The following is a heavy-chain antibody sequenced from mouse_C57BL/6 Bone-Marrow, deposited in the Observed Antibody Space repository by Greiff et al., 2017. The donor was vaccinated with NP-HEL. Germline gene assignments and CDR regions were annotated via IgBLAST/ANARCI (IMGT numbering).Heavy chain of an antibody. CDR3: ARENYGSSLDY. J-gene: IGHJ2*01. D-gene: IGHD1-1*01. CDR1: GFTFSDYY. CDR2: INYDGSST. Sequence: DVHLVESEGGLVQPGSSMKLSCTASGFTFSDYYMAWVRQVPEKGLEWVANINYDGSSTYYLDSLKSRFIISRDNAKNILYLQLSSLKSEDTATYYCARENYGSSLDYWGQGTTLTVSS. V-gene: IGHV5-16*01.